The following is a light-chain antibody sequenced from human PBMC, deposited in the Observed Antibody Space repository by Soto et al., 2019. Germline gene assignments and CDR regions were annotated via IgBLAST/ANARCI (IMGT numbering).Light chain of an antibody. CDR3: QQYNDYSWT. V-gene: IGKV1-5*03. CDR2: KAS. Sequence: DIQMTQSPSTLSASVGDRVAITCRASQSISIWLAWYQQKPGKAPKLLIYKASSLESGVPSRFSGSGSGTEFTLTISSLQPDDFATYYCQQYNDYSWTFGQGTKVESK. CDR1: QSISIW. J-gene: IGKJ1*01.